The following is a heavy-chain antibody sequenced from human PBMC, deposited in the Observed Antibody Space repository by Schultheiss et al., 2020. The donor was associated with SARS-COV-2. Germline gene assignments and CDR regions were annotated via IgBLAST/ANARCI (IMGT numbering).Heavy chain of an antibody. CDR1: GGSISSSSYY. J-gene: IGHJ4*02. D-gene: IGHD3-10*01. CDR2: IYYSGST. V-gene: IGHV4-39*07. Sequence: SQTLSLTCTVSGGSISSSSYYWGWIRQPPGKGLEWIGSIYYSGSTYYNPSLKSRVTISVDTSKNQFSLKLSSVTAADTAVYYCARGGPGEGSTGAIGDYWGQGTLVTVSS. CDR3: ARGGPGEGSTGAIGDY.